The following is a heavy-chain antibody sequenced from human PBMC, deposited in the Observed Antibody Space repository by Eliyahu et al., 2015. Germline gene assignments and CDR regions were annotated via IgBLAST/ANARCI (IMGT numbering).Heavy chain of an antibody. V-gene: IGHV3-21*01. CDR3: AREVRSYYNNYGMDV. J-gene: IGHJ6*02. CDR1: GFPFSSYS. Sequence: VQLVESGGGLVKPGGSLRLSCAASGFPFSSYSMNWVRQAPGKGLEWVSSISSSSSYIYYADSVKGRFTISRDNAKNSLYLQMNSLRAEDTAVYYCAREVRSYYNNYGMDVWGQGTTVTVSS. D-gene: IGHD1-26*01. CDR2: ISSSSSYI.